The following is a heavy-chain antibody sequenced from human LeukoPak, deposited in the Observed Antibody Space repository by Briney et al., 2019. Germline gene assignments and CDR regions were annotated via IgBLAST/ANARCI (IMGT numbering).Heavy chain of an antibody. CDR1: GGTFSSSA. CDR2: IIPVLNIT. J-gene: IGHJ6*02. Sequence: SVKVSCKTSGGTFSSSAITWVRQAPGQGLEWMGRIIPVLNITTYAQKFQGSVTITADTSTSTVYMELSSLRSEETAVYYCTRDQGLTAPPPYGLDVWGQGTTVIVSS. D-gene: IGHD5-18*01. CDR3: TRDQGLTAPPPYGLDV. V-gene: IGHV1-69*04.